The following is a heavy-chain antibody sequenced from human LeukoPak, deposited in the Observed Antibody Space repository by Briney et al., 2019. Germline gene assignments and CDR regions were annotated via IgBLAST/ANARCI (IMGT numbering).Heavy chain of an antibody. J-gene: IGHJ4*02. V-gene: IGHV4-39*07. CDR3: ARAHYDSSGYYFDY. Sequence: SETLSLTCTVSGGSISSSIYYWGWIRQPPGKGLEWIGSIYYSGSTYYSPSLKSRVTISVDTSKNQFSLKLSSVTAADTAVYYSARAHYDSSGYYFDYWGQGTLVTVSS. CDR1: GGSISSSIYY. CDR2: IYYSGST. D-gene: IGHD3-22*01.